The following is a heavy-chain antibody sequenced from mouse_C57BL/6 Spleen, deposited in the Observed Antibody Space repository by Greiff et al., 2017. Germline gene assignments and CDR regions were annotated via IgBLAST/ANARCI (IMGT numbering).Heavy chain of an antibody. Sequence: QVQLQQPGAELVKPGASVKLSCKASGYTFTSYWMHWVKQRPGQGLEWIGMIHPNSGSTNYNEKFKSKATLTVDKSSSTAYMQLSSLTSEDSAVYYCARGATVVATGDDWGQGTTRTVSS. V-gene: IGHV1-64*01. CDR3: ARGATVVATGDD. D-gene: IGHD1-1*01. CDR1: GYTFTSYW. CDR2: IHPNSGST. J-gene: IGHJ2*01.